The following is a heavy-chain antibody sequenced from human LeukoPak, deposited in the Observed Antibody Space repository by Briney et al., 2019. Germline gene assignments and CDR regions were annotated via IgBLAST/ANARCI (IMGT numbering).Heavy chain of an antibody. CDR1: GYSFTNYW. CDR2: IYPWYSDT. J-gene: IGHJ4*02. D-gene: IGHD4-23*01. V-gene: IGHV5-51*01. Sequence: PGESLKISCKGSGYSFTNYWIGLVRQMPGKGLEVMGIIYPWYSDTRYSPSFQGQVTISADQSTTTAYLEWSSLKASDIGMYYCARLMSYGGNSEGYFDYWGQGPLVTVSS. CDR3: ARLMSYGGNSEGYFDY.